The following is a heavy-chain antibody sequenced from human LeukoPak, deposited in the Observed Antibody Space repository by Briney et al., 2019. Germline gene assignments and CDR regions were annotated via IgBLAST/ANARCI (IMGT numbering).Heavy chain of an antibody. CDR3: ARDQKNYYGSGGEFDY. D-gene: IGHD3-10*01. Sequence: SETLSLTCTVSGGSISSSSYYWGWIRQPPGKGLEWIGSIYYSGSTYYNPSLKSRVTISVDTSKNQFSLKLSSVTAADTAVYYCARDQKNYYGSGGEFDYWGQGTLVTVSS. V-gene: IGHV4-39*07. CDR1: GGSISSSSYY. CDR2: IYYSGST. J-gene: IGHJ4*02.